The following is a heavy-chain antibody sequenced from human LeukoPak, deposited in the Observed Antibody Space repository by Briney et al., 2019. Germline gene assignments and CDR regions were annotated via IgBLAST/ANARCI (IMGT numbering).Heavy chain of an antibody. V-gene: IGHV4-59*01. CDR3: ARGIITMVRGVPFDY. J-gene: IGHJ4*02. D-gene: IGHD3-10*01. Sequence: PSETLSLTCTVSGGSLSSYYWSWIRQPPGKGLEWIGYIYYSGSTNYNPSLKSRVTISVDTSKNQFSLKLSSVTAADTAVYYCARGIITMVRGVPFDYWGQGTLVTVSS. CDR1: GGSLSSYY. CDR2: IYYSGST.